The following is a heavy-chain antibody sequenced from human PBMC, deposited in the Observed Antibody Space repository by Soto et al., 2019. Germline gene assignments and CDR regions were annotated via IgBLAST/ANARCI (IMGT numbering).Heavy chain of an antibody. D-gene: IGHD3-10*01. J-gene: IGHJ5*02. CDR2: IYYRGST. Sequence: QVQLQESGPGLVEPSQTLSLTCSVSGASINSGGYYWSWIRQRPGEGLEYIGYIYYRGSTYYNPSLQSRITTSMDTSKNHFSLRLTSLTAADTAIYYCAREAFGSGTGRFDPWGQGILVTVSS. CDR3: AREAFGSGTGRFDP. CDR1: GASINSGGYY. V-gene: IGHV4-31*03.